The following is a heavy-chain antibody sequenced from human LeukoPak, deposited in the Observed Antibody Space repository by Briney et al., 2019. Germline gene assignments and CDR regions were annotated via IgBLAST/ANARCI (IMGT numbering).Heavy chain of an antibody. CDR2: IYYSGST. Sequence: SETLSLTCTVSGGSISSSSYYGGWIRQPPGKGLEWIGSIYYSGSTYYNPSLKSRVTISVDTSKNQFSLKLSSVTAADTAVYYCARRAAKGGYYFDYWGQGTLVTVSS. CDR1: GGSISSSSYY. CDR3: ARRAAKGGYYFDY. V-gene: IGHV4-39*01. J-gene: IGHJ4*02.